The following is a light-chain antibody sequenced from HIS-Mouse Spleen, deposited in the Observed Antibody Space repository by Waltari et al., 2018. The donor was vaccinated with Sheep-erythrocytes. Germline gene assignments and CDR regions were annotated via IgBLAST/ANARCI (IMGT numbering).Light chain of an antibody. J-gene: IGKJ3*01. CDR3: QQYGSSPFT. CDR2: GAS. Sequence: EIVLTQSPGTLSLSPGERATLSCRASQSVSSSYLAWYQQKPGQAPRLLIYGASSRATGSPDRFRGSGSGTDFTLTISRLEPEDFAGYYCQQYGSSPFTFGPGTKVDIK. V-gene: IGKV3-20*01. CDR1: QSVSSSY.